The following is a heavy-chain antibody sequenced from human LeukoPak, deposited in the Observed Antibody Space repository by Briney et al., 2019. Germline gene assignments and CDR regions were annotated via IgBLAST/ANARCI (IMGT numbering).Heavy chain of an antibody. CDR1: GFTFSSYS. D-gene: IGHD3-16*01. CDR2: ISSTSSAI. CDR3: ARVIGSYGDSAY. Sequence: PGGSLRLSRAASGFTFSSYSINWVRQAPGKGLEWVSYISSTSSAIYYADSVKGRFTISRDNAKNSLYLQMNSLRAEDTAVYYCARVIGSYGDSAYWGQGTLVTVSS. J-gene: IGHJ4*02. V-gene: IGHV3-48*04.